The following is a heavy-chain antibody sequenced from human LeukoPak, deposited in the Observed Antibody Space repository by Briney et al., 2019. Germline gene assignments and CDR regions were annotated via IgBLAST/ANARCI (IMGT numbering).Heavy chain of an antibody. J-gene: IGHJ4*01. CDR1: GYTFTSYG. V-gene: IGHV1-18*01. CDR3: ARGPFCSGATCYSQYFDY. CDR2: ISTYNGAT. D-gene: IGHD2-15*01. Sequence: GASVKVSCKASGYTFTSYGISWVRQAPGQGLEWMGWISTYNGATYYAQKLQGRVTMTTDTSTSTAYMELRSLTSDDTAVYYCARGPFCSGATCYSQYFDYWGHEILVTVSS.